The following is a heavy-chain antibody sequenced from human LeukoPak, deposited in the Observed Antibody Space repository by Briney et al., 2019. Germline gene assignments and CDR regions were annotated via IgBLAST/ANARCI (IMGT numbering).Heavy chain of an antibody. D-gene: IGHD4-17*01. V-gene: IGHV1-69*01. CDR1: GGTFSSYA. CDR2: IIPIFGTA. Sequence: SVKVSCKASGGTFSSYAISWVRQAPGQGLEWMGGIIPIFGTANYAQKFQGRVTITADESASTAYMELSSLRSEDTAVYYCARPNYYGDYAQYYFDYWGQGTLVTVSS. J-gene: IGHJ4*02. CDR3: ARPNYYGDYAQYYFDY.